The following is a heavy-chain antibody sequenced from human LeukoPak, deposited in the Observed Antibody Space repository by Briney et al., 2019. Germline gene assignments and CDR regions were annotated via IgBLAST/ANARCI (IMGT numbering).Heavy chain of an antibody. CDR2: IYYSGST. Sequence: SETLSLTCTVSGGSISSYYWSWIRQPPGKGLEWIGDIYYSGSTNYNPSLKSRVTISVDTSKNQFSLKLSSVTAADTAVYYCARAGCSGGNCYLQYNWFDPWGQGTLVIVSS. CDR3: ARAGCSGGNCYLQYNWFDP. J-gene: IGHJ5*02. V-gene: IGHV4-59*12. CDR1: GGSISSYY. D-gene: IGHD2-15*01.